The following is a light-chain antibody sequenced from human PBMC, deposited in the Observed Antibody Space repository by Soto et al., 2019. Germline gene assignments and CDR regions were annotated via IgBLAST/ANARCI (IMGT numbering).Light chain of an antibody. CDR2: HVS. V-gene: IGLV2-14*03. CDR1: SSDVGGYNF. CDR3: SSYTSSRTLV. Sequence: QSALTQPASVSGSPGQSITISCSGTSSDVGGYNFVSWYQHHPGKPPKLMLYHVSNRPSGVSSRFSGSKSGNTASLTISGLQAEDEAPYYCSSYTSSRTLVFGGGTQLTVL. J-gene: IGLJ2*01.